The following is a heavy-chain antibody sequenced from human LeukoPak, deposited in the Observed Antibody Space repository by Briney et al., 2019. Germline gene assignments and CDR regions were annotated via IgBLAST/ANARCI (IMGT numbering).Heavy chain of an antibody. CDR2: ISAYNGNT. V-gene: IGHV1-18*01. D-gene: IGHD4-11*01. CDR3: ARETTVTNHWFDP. CDR1: GYXFTSYG. J-gene: IGHJ5*02. Sequence: ASVKVSCKASGYXFTSYGISGVRQAPGQGLEWMEWISAYNGNTNYAQKLQGRITMTTDTCTSTAYLELRSLRSDDTAVYYCARETTVTNHWFDPWGQGTRVTVAS.